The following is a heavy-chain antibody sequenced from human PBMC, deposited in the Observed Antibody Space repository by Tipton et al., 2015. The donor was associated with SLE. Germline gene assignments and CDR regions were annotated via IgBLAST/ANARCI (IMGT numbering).Heavy chain of an antibody. D-gene: IGHD2-2*01. J-gene: IGHJ1*01. Sequence: WSWIRQHPGKGLEWIGYIYYSGSTNYNPSLKSRVTMSVDTSKNQFSLKLSSVTAADTAVYYCAREGCSSTSCIRHWGQGTLVSVSS. CDR3: AREGCSSTSCIRH. CDR2: IYYSGST. V-gene: IGHV4-59*01.